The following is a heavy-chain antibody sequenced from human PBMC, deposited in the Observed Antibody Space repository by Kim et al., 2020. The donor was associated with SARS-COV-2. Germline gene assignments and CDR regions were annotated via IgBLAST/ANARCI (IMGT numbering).Heavy chain of an antibody. V-gene: IGHV3-53*01. Sequence: STDYADSVEGRFTISRDNTKSTLYLQMNSLRAEDTAVYYCARDLDYYGMDVWGQGTTVTVSS. CDR3: ARDLDYYGMDV. CDR2: ST. J-gene: IGHJ6*02.